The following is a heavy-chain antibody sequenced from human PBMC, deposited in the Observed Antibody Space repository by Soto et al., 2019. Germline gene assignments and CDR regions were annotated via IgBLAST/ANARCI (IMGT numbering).Heavy chain of an antibody. J-gene: IGHJ4*02. CDR2: TYYRSKWYN. CDR1: GDSVSSNSAA. V-gene: IGHV6-1*01. Sequence: SQTLSLTCAISGDSVSSNSAAWNWIRQSPSRGLEWLGRTYYRSKWYNDYAVSVKSRITINPDTSKNQFSLQLNSVTPEDTAVYYCARAGQHSSSSYLLYTFDSWGQGTLVTVSS. CDR3: ARAGQHSSSSYLLYTFDS. D-gene: IGHD6-13*01.